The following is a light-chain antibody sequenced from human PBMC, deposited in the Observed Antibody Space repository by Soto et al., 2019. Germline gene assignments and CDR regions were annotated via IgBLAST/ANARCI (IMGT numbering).Light chain of an antibody. CDR1: QSVSSN. CDR3: QQYYNWPPYT. CDR2: AAS. Sequence: EIVMTQSPATLTVSPGERATLSCKASQSVSSNLAWYQQKPGQTPRLLIYAASSRATGIPARFSGSGSGTEFPLISRSLLSEDFAVHYCQQYYNWPPYTFGQGTKLAI. V-gene: IGKV3-15*01. J-gene: IGKJ2*01.